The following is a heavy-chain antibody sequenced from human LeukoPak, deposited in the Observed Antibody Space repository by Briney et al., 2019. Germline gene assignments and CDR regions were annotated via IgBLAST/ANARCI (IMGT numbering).Heavy chain of an antibody. Sequence: GASVKVSCKASGGTFSSYAISWVRQAPGQGLEWMGGVIPIFGTANYAQKFQGRVTITADESTSTAYMELSSLRSEDTAVYYCARDSPRQGYQLLSRSWLDYWGQGTLVTVSS. J-gene: IGHJ4*02. CDR2: VIPIFGTA. V-gene: IGHV1-69*13. D-gene: IGHD2-2*01. CDR1: GGTFSSYA. CDR3: ARDSPRQGYQLLSRSWLDY.